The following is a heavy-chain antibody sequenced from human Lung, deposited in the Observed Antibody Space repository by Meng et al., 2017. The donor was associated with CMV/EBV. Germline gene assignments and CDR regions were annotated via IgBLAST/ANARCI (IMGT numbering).Heavy chain of an antibody. Sequence: EVQLLESGGGLVQPGXXXXRACAASGFTFSSYAMSWVRQAPGKGLEWVSAISGSGGSTYYADSVKGRFTISRDNSKNTLYLQMNSLRAEDTAVYYCANVVVTAMRNPDYWGQGTLVTVSS. CDR1: GFTFSSYA. CDR2: ISGSGGST. CDR3: ANVVVTAMRNPDY. V-gene: IGHV3-23*01. D-gene: IGHD2-21*02. J-gene: IGHJ4*02.